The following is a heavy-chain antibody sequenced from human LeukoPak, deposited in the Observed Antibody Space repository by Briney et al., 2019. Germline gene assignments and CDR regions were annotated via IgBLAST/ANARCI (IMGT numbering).Heavy chain of an antibody. CDR2: ISGSGGST. CDR1: GFTFSSYG. D-gene: IGHD3-16*01. Sequence: GRSLRLSCAAPGFTFSSYGMHWVRQAPGKGLEWVSAISGSGGSTYYADSVKGRFTISRDNSKNTLYLQMNSLRAEDTAVYYCAKGWGRGFSWGQGTLVTVSS. V-gene: IGHV3-23*01. J-gene: IGHJ5*02. CDR3: AKGWGRGFS.